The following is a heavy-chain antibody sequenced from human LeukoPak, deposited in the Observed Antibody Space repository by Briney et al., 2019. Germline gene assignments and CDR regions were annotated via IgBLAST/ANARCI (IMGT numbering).Heavy chain of an antibody. J-gene: IGHJ3*01. CDR2: ISNSSSAI. V-gene: IGHV3-48*04. Sequence: RGSLRLSCAASGFTFGSYHMNWVRQAPGKGLEWVSYISNSSSAIYYADSVKGRFTVSRDTAKSSLYLQMNSLRAEDTAVYYCARDWPPRARGYFYGSDAFDLWGQGTMVTVSS. CDR3: ARDWPPRARGYFYGSDAFDL. CDR1: GFTFGSYH. D-gene: IGHD3-10*01.